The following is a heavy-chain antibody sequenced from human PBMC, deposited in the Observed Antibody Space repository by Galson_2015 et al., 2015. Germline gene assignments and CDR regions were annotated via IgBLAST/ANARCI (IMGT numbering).Heavy chain of an antibody. CDR3: AREEYYYDSSGFYGMDV. Sequence: SVKVSCKASGYTFAGYYMHWVRQAPGQGLEWMGRINPNSGGTNYAQKFHGRVTMTRDTSISTAYMELSRLRSDDTAVYYCAREEYYYDSSGFYGMDVWGQGTTVTVSS. V-gene: IGHV1-2*06. CDR1: GYTFAGYY. D-gene: IGHD3-22*01. CDR2: INPNSGGT. J-gene: IGHJ6*02.